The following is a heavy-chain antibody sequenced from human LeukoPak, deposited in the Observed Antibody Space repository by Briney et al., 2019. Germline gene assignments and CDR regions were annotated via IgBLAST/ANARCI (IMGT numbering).Heavy chain of an antibody. Sequence: SVKVSCKASGGTFSNFGLTWVRQTPGQGLGWMGEFIPVFGAPSYAQSFQGRVTITADETTTTVYMELHRLRSEDTALYFCAKREDIPMLHYIESWGQGALGTVSS. J-gene: IGHJ4*02. CDR3: AKREDIPMLHYIES. V-gene: IGHV1-69*13. CDR2: FIPVFGAP. CDR1: GGTFSNFG. D-gene: IGHD5-18*01.